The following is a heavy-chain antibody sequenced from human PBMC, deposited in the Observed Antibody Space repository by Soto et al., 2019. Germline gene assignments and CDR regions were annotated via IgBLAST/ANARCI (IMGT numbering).Heavy chain of an antibody. CDR1: GFTFSSYG. J-gene: IGHJ5*02. V-gene: IGHV3-30*18. CDR3: AKWSYSSSRYEGGAKPYNWFDP. D-gene: IGHD6-13*01. CDR2: ISYDGSNK. Sequence: QVQLVESGGGVVQPGRSLRLSCAASGFTFSSYGMHWVRQAPGKGLEWVAVISYDGSNKYYADSVKGRFTISRDNSKKTLYLQRNSLRGEDTAVYYCAKWSYSSSRYEGGAKPYNWFDPWGQGTLVTVSS.